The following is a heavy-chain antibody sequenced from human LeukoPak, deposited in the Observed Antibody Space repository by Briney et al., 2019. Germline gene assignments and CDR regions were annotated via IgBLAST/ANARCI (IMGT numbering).Heavy chain of an antibody. CDR3: ARSYDSSGYFDY. D-gene: IGHD3-22*01. Sequence: SETLSLTCTVSGGSISSGGYYWSWIRQHPGKGPEWIGNIYYSGSTYYNPSLKSRVTISVDTSQNQFSLKLSSVTAADTAVYYCARSYDSSGYFDYWGQGTLVTVSS. CDR1: GGSISSGGYY. CDR2: IYYSGST. V-gene: IGHV4-31*03. J-gene: IGHJ4*02.